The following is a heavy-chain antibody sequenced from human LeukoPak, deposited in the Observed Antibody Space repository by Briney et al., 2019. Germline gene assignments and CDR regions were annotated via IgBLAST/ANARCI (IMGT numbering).Heavy chain of an antibody. J-gene: IGHJ6*02. CDR3: ARDNGFCSSTSCYYYGMDV. D-gene: IGHD2-2*01. CDR1: GFSFASEA. CDR2: ISPGGGTT. Sequence: PGGSLRLSCVVSGFSFASEAMSWVRQSPGRGLEWVSSISPGGGTTYYADSVKGRFTISRDNSKNTLYVQINSLRAEDTAVYYCARDNGFCSSTSCYYYGMDVWGQGTTVTVSS. V-gene: IGHV3-23*01.